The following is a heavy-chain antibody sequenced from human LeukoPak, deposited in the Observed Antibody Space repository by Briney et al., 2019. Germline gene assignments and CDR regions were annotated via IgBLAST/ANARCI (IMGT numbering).Heavy chain of an antibody. CDR2: IWYDGSNK. V-gene: IGHV3-33*01. CDR1: GFIFTTYG. J-gene: IGHJ5*02. CDR3: ARDFGVIRRS. Sequence: GGSLRLSCAASGFIFTTYGMHWVRQAPGKGLEWVAVIWYDGSNKYYADSVKGRFTISRDNSKNTLFLQMSSLRPEDTAVYYCARDFGVIRRSWGQGTLVSVSS. D-gene: IGHD3-3*01.